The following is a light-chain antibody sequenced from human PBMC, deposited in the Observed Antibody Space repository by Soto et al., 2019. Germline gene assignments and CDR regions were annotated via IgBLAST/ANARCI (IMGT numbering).Light chain of an antibody. Sequence: QAVVTQEPSFSVSPGGTVTLTCGLSSGSVSISYYPSWYQQTPGQAPRTLIYSTNTRSSGVPDRFSGSILGNKAALTITGAQADDESDYYCVLYLGSGISMFGGGTKLTVL. CDR3: VLYLGSGISM. CDR2: STN. J-gene: IGLJ3*02. V-gene: IGLV8-61*01. CDR1: SGSVSISYY.